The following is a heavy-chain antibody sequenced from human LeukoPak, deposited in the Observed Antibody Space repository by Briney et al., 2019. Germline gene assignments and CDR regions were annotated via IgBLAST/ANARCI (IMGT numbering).Heavy chain of an antibody. CDR3: ARDRSRWSIAPDADV. Sequence: GGSLRLSCAASGFAFNDYWMNWVRQVPGKGLMWVARVNSDGTRTAYADPVKGRFTVSRDGAKNTLYLQMNSLRAEDTAVYYCARDRSRWSIAPDADVWGQGTTVTVSS. J-gene: IGHJ6*02. D-gene: IGHD2-15*01. CDR2: VNSDGTRT. V-gene: IGHV3-74*01. CDR1: GFAFNDYW.